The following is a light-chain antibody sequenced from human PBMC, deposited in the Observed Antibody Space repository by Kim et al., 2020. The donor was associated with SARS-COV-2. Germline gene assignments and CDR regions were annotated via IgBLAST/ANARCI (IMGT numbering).Light chain of an antibody. CDR2: DGS. V-gene: IGKV1-33*01. Sequence: DIQMTQSPSSLSASIGDRVTITCQASQDISNYLNWYQQKPGKAPKLLIYDGSILERGVPSRFSGSASGTDFTLTISSLQPEDIATYYCQQYDNLPSFGGGTKVDIK. CDR1: QDISNY. CDR3: QQYDNLPS. J-gene: IGKJ4*01.